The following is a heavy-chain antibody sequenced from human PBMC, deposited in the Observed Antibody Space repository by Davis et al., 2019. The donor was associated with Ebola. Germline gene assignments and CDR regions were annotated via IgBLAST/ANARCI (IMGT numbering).Heavy chain of an antibody. J-gene: IGHJ4*02. Sequence: GGSLRLSCAASGFTFSDYYMSWIRQAPGKGLEWIAYIGPSGNSFYCADSVKGRFTVSRDNAKNSLFLQKNSLRAEDTAIYYCSRTLPNWGSDYWGQGTLVSVSS. V-gene: IGHV3-11*04. CDR1: GFTFSDYY. CDR3: SRTLPNWGSDY. D-gene: IGHD7-27*01. CDR2: IGPSGNSF.